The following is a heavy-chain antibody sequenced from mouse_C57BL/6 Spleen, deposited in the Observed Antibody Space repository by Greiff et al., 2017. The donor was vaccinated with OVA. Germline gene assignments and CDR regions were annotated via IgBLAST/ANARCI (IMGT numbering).Heavy chain of an antibody. CDR3: AGWGYDYDRGNY. CDR2: IYPRSGNT. CDR1: GYTFTSYG. V-gene: IGHV1-81*01. Sequence: QVQLKQSGAELARPGASVKLSCKASGYTFTSYGISWVKQRTGQGLEWIGEIYPRSGNTYYNEKFKGKATLTADKSSSTAYMELRSLTSEDSAVYFCAGWGYDYDRGNYWGQGTTLTVSS. J-gene: IGHJ2*01. D-gene: IGHD2-4*01.